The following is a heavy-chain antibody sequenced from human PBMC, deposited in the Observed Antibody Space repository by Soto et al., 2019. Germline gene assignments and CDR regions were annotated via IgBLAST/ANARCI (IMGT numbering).Heavy chain of an antibody. CDR1: GYTFTSYY. D-gene: IGHD2-15*01. CDR3: ARAGYCSGGSCDWFDP. Sequence: ASVKVSCKASGYTFTSYYMHWVRQAPGQGLEWMGIINPSGGSTSYAQKFQGRVTMTRDTSTSTVYMELSSLRSEDTAVYYCARAGYCSGGSCDWFDPWGQGTLVTVSS. J-gene: IGHJ5*02. CDR2: INPSGGST. V-gene: IGHV1-46*01.